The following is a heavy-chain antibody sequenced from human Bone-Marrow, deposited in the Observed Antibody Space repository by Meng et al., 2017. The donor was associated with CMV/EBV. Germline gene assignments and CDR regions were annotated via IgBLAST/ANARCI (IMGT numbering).Heavy chain of an antibody. Sequence: LSLTCAASGFTFSSYSMNWVRQAPGKGLEWVSSISSSSSYIYYADSVKGRFTISRDNAKNSLYLQMNSLRAEDTAVYYCARDQIVVPNDPWGQGTLVTVSS. J-gene: IGHJ5*02. CDR3: ARDQIVVPNDP. CDR1: GFTFSSYS. V-gene: IGHV3-21*01. CDR2: ISSSSSYI. D-gene: IGHD2-2*01.